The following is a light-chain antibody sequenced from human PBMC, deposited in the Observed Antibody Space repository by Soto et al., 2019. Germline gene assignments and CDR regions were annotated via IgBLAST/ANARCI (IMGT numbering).Light chain of an antibody. CDR3: QKYNSAPWT. CDR2: AAS. V-gene: IGKV1-27*01. J-gene: IGKJ1*01. CDR1: QGINNY. Sequence: DIQMTQSPSSLSASVGDRVTITCRASQGINNYLAWYQQKPGKVPKLLIYAASTLQSGVPYRFSGSGSATDFTLTISSLQPADVATSYCQKYNSAPWTFGQGNKVEIK.